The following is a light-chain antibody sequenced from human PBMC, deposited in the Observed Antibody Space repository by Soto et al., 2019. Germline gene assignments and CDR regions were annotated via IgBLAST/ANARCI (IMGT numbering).Light chain of an antibody. Sequence: ETVMTQSPATLSVSPGERATLSCRASQSVNSNLAWYQQESGQPPRILVFGASTRATGVPARFSGSGSGTEFTLTISGLQSEDFAVYFCQQYASWPLTFGGGTKVEI. J-gene: IGKJ4*01. V-gene: IGKV3-15*01. CDR1: QSVNSN. CDR3: QQYASWPLT. CDR2: GAS.